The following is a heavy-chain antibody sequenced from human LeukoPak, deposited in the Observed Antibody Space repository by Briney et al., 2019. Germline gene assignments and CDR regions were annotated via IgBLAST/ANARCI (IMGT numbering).Heavy chain of an antibody. CDR1: GGSISSGDYY. Sequence: PSETLSLTCTVSGGSISSGDYYWSWIRQPPGKGLEWIGYVYYSGSTYYNPSLKSRVTISVDTSKNQFSLKLSSVTAADTAVYYCARDPILQYCSSISCPTGFDYWGQGTLVTVSS. D-gene: IGHD2-2*01. CDR2: VYYSGST. V-gene: IGHV4-30-4*08. J-gene: IGHJ4*02. CDR3: ARDPILQYCSSISCPTGFDY.